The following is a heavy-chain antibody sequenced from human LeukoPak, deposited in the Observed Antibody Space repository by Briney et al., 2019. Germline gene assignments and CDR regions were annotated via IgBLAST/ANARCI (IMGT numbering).Heavy chain of an antibody. CDR1: GFTFSNYA. D-gene: IGHD3-9*01. Sequence: GGSLRLSCAASGFTFSNYAMSWVRQAPGKGLEWVSAISGSGDNTYYADSVKGRLTVSRDNSKNTLYLQMNSLRAEDTAVYYCASSPTYYDILTGYYNIGYFDYWGQGTLVTVSS. CDR2: ISGSGDNT. V-gene: IGHV3-23*01. J-gene: IGHJ4*02. CDR3: ASSPTYYDILTGYYNIGYFDY.